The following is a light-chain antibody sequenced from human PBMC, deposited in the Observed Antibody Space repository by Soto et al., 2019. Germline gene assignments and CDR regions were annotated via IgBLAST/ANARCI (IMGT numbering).Light chain of an antibody. V-gene: IGLV1-44*01. CDR1: RSNIGSNT. Sequence: QSVLTQPPSASGTPGQRVTISCSGSRSNIGSNTVNWYQQLPGTAPKLLIYSNNQRPSGVPDRFSGSKAGPSASLAISGLQSEDEADYYCAAWDDSLNGFVVFGGGTKLTVL. CDR2: SNN. CDR3: AAWDDSLNGFVV. J-gene: IGLJ2*01.